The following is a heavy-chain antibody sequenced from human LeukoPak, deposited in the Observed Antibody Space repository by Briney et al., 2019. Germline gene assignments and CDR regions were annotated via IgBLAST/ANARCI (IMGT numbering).Heavy chain of an antibody. CDR3: ARGRTGWAYYFDY. CDR1: GGSISSYY. Sequence: SETLSLTCTVSGGSISSYYWSWIRQPPGKGLEWIGFIYYTGNTNYNPSLKSRVTISVDTSKNQLSLKLSSVTTADTAVYYCARGRTGWAYYFDYWGQGSLVTVSS. CDR2: IYYTGNT. D-gene: IGHD6-19*01. V-gene: IGHV4-59*01. J-gene: IGHJ4*02.